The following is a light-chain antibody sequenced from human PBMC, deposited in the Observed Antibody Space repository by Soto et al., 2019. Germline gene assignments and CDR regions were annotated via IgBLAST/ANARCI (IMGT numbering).Light chain of an antibody. CDR3: SSYTSSTTQV. Sequence: QSVLTQPASVSGSPGQSITISCTGTSGDVSDYNYVSWYQQHPGKAPKLMIYEVTNRPPGVSDRFYGSKSGHTASLTISGLQAEDEADYYCSSYTSSTTQVFGTGTKVTVL. CDR2: EVT. CDR1: SGDVSDYNY. J-gene: IGLJ1*01. V-gene: IGLV2-14*01.